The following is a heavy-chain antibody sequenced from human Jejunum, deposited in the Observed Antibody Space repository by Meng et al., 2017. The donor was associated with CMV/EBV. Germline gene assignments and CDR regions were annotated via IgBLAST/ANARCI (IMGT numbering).Heavy chain of an antibody. J-gene: IGHJ4*02. D-gene: IGHD5-18*01. CDR3: ARVGYSGNWDPLDY. Sequence: EVELVESGGGSVHPGGSLRIFCVLSGFTFSSHWMHWVRQRPGEGLVSIARIKNDGTYTTYAASVRGRFTISRDNAANTVYLQMNGLRVEDSAVYYCARVGYSGNWDPLDYWGQGTLVTVSS. V-gene: IGHV3-74*03. CDR2: IKNDGTYT. CDR1: GFTFSSHW.